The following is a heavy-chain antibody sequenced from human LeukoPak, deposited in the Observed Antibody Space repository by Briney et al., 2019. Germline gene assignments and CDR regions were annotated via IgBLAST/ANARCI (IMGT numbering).Heavy chain of an antibody. CDR2: ISYDGSNK. Sequence: GGSLRLSCAASGFTFSSYGMHWVRQAPGKGLEWVAVISYDGSNKYYADSVKGRFTISRDNSKNTLYLQMNSLRAEDTAVYYCAKDEASVWGSYRIDAFDIWGQGTMVTVSS. CDR3: AKDEASVWGSYRIDAFDI. CDR1: GFTFSSYG. V-gene: IGHV3-30*18. D-gene: IGHD3-16*02. J-gene: IGHJ3*02.